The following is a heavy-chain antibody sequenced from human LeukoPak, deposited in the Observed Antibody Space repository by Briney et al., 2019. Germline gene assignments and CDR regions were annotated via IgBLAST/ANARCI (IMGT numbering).Heavy chain of an antibody. CDR2: ISGSGGST. CDR3: AKGSHGNHDY. J-gene: IGHJ4*02. D-gene: IGHD1-14*01. Sequence: GGSLRPSCAASGFTFSSYAMSWVRQAPGKGLEWVSSISGSGGSTDYAYSVKGRFTISRDNSKNTLYLQMNSLRVDDTAVYYCAKGSHGNHDYWGQGTLVTVSS. V-gene: IGHV3-23*01. CDR1: GFTFSSYA.